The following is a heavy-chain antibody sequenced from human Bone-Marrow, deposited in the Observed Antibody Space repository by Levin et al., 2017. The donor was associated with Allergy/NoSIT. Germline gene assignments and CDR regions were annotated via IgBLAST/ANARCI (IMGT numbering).Heavy chain of an antibody. CDR1: GYTFTSYA. D-gene: IGHD4-17*01. V-gene: IGHV1-3*01. CDR3: ARDPDEIYGDPGYYYYYMDV. J-gene: IGHJ6*03. Sequence: ASVKVSCKASGYTFTSYAIHWVRQAPGQRLEWMGWINAGNGNTKYSQKFQGRVTITRDTSASTAYMELSSLRSEDTAVYYCARDPDEIYGDPGYYYYYMDVWGKGTTVTVSS. CDR2: INAGNGNT.